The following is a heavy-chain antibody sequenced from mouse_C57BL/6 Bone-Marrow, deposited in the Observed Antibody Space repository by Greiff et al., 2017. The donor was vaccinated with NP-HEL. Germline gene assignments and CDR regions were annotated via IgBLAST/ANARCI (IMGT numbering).Heavy chain of an antibody. J-gene: IGHJ2*01. CDR2: IDPSDSYT. D-gene: IGHD1-1*01. CDR1: GYTFTSYW. V-gene: IGHV1-69*01. Sequence: VQLQQSGAELVMPGASVKLSCKASGYTFTSYWMHWVKQRPGQGLEWIGEIDPSDSYTNYNQKFKGKSTLTVDKSSSTAYMQLSSLTSEDSAVYYCAREDDYYGSSLYFDYWGQGTTLTVSS. CDR3: AREDDYYGSSLYFDY.